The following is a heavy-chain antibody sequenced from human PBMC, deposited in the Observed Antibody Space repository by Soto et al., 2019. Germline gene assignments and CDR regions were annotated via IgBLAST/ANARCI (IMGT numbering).Heavy chain of an antibody. CDR2: VSHDGTNT. CDR3: AKWGRKWLVTSDFNY. D-gene: IGHD6-19*01. J-gene: IGHJ4*02. CDR1: GFTFSDYA. V-gene: IGHV3-30*18. Sequence: VQLVESGGGVVQPGRSLRLSCAASGFTFSDYAMHWVRQAPGKGLEWVAVVSHDGTNTHYADSVKGRFTISRDSSKNTVSLEMTSLRAEDTAVYYCAKWGRKWLVTSDFNYWGQGALVTVSS.